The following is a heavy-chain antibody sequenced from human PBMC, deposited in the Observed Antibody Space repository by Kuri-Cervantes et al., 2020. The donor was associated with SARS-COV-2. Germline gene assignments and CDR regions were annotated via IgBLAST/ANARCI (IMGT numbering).Heavy chain of an antibody. CDR1: GYTLTELS. V-gene: IGHV1-24*01. CDR2: FDPEDGET. J-gene: IGHJ6*02. D-gene: IGHD6-6*01. CDR3: AGADGGFRPYYYYGMDV. Sequence: ASVKVSCKVSGYTLTELSMHWVRQAPGKGLEWMGGFDPEDGETSYAQKFQGRVTITRDTSASTAYMELSSLRSEDTAVYYCAGADGGFRPYYYYGMDVWGQGTTVTVSS.